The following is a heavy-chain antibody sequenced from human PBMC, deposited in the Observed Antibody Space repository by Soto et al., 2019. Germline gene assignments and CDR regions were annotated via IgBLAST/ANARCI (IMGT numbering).Heavy chain of an antibody. J-gene: IGHJ4*02. Sequence: SETLSLTCAVYGGSFSGYYWSWIRQHPGKGLEWIGYIYYSGSTYYNPSLKSRVTISVDTSKNQFSLKLSSVTAADTAVYYCARDSPGDYWGQGTLVTVSS. CDR2: IYYSGST. CDR1: GGSFSGYY. CDR3: ARDSPGDY. V-gene: IGHV4-31*11.